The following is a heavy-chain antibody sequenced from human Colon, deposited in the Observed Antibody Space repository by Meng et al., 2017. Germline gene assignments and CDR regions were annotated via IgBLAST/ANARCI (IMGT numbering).Heavy chain of an antibody. Sequence: VHVQESGTGRGKTSETLSLTCAGSGASISTRIWWNCVLQAPWKGLEWIGDVCHTGGTSYNPSVESLLTISVDRSKNQFYLNLRSVTAADTATYYCGRGGDWGFDYWGTGTLVTVSS. CDR1: GASISTRIW. V-gene: IGHV4-4*02. CDR3: GRGGDWGFDY. J-gene: IGHJ4*02. D-gene: IGHD3-16*01. CDR2: VCHTGGT.